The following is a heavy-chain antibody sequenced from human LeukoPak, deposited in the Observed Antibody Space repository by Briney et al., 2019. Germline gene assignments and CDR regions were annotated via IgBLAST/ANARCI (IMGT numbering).Heavy chain of an antibody. CDR1: GSTFDAYG. CDR3: ARGDSSGWYFDQ. Sequence: GGSLRLSCAASGSTFDAYGMSWVRQPPGKGLQWVASINWNGGSTGYADSVRGRFTISRDNAKNSLYLQMNSLRAEDTALYYCARGDSSGWYFDQWGQGILVTVSA. V-gene: IGHV3-20*04. CDR2: INWNGGST. D-gene: IGHD6-19*01. J-gene: IGHJ4*02.